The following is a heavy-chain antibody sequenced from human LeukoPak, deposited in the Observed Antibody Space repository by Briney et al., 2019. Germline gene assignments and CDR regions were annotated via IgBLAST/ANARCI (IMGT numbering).Heavy chain of an antibody. Sequence: PGGSLRLSCAASGFTFSSYIMHWVRQAPGKGLEWVAVISYDGSNKYYADSVKGRFTISRDNSKNTLYLQMSSLRAEDTAVYYCAREMPTTETFDYWGQGTLVTVSS. D-gene: IGHD5-24*01. CDR3: AREMPTTETFDY. CDR2: ISYDGSNK. CDR1: GFTFSSYI. J-gene: IGHJ4*02. V-gene: IGHV3-30*04.